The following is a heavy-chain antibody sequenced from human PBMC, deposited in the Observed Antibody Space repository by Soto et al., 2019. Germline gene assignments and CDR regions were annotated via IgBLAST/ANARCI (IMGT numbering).Heavy chain of an antibody. D-gene: IGHD4-17*01. CDR2: ISSSSSTI. CDR1: GFTFSSYS. J-gene: IGHJ4*02. Sequence: GGSLRLSCAASGFTFSSYSMNWVRQAPGKGLEWVSYISSSSSTIYYADSVKGRFTISRDNAKNSLYLQMNSLRAEDTAVYYCARETTVTTGTGLYFDYWGQGTLVTVSS. V-gene: IGHV3-48*01. CDR3: ARETTVTTGTGLYFDY.